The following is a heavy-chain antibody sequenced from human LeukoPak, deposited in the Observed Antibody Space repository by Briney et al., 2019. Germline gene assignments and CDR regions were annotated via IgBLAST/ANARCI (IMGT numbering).Heavy chain of an antibody. D-gene: IGHD3-10*01. CDR2: INPNSGGT. CDR1: GYTFTGYY. J-gene: IGHJ4*02. V-gene: IGHV1-2*04. Sequence: GASVKVSCKASGYTFTGYYMHWVRQAPGQGLEWMGWINPNSGGTNYAQKFQGWVTMTRDTSISTAYMELSSLRSEDTAVYYCARDHGVGDTIFGYWGQGTLVTVSS. CDR3: ARDHGVGDTIFGY.